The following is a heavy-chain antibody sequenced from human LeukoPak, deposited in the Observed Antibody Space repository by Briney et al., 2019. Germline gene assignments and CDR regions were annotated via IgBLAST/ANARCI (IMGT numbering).Heavy chain of an antibody. CDR3: ARAGEITFGGVIVLRLHDAFGI. CDR1: GFTFSSYE. D-gene: IGHD3-16*02. Sequence: GGSLRLSCAASGFTFSSYEMNWVRQAPGKGLEWVSYISSSGSTIYYADSVKGRFTISRDNAKNSLYLQMNSLRAEDTAVYYCARAGEITFGGVIVLRLHDAFGIWGQGTMVTVSS. J-gene: IGHJ3*02. V-gene: IGHV3-48*03. CDR2: ISSSGSTI.